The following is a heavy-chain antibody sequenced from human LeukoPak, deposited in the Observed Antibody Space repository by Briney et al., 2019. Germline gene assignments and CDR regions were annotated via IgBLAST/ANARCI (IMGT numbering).Heavy chain of an antibody. CDR2: ISYDGSNK. Sequence: GGSLRLSCAASGFTFSSYGMHWVRQAPGKGLEWVAVISYDGSNKYYADSVKGRFTISRDNSKNTLYLQMNSLRAEDTAVYYCAKSVVVVAATPFSNSNWFDPWGQGTLVTVSS. V-gene: IGHV3-30*18. D-gene: IGHD2-15*01. CDR3: AKSVVVVAATPFSNSNWFDP. J-gene: IGHJ5*02. CDR1: GFTFSSYG.